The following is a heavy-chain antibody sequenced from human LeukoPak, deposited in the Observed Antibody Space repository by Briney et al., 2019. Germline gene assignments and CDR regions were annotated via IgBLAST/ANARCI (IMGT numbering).Heavy chain of an antibody. V-gene: IGHV1-2*02. CDR2: INPNSGGI. Sequence: ASVKVSCKASGYTFTGYYMHWVRQAPGQGLEWMGWINPNSGGINYAQKFQGRVTMTRDTSISTAYMELSRLRSDDTAVYYCAGGAGYSPLRGYGMDVWGQGTTVTVSS. CDR3: AGGAGYSPLRGYGMDV. CDR1: GYTFTGYY. D-gene: IGHD5-24*01. J-gene: IGHJ6*02.